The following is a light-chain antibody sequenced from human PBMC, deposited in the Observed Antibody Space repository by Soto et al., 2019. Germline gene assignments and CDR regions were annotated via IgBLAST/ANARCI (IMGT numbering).Light chain of an antibody. CDR3: SSYTSSSTLV. CDR2: EVS. V-gene: IGLV2-14*02. Sequence: QSALTQPASVSGSPGQSITISCTGTSSGVGSYNFVSWYQQHPGKAPKLMIYEVSNRPSGVSSRFSGSKSGSTASLTISGLQAEDEADYYCSSYTSSSTLVFGGGTKLTVL. J-gene: IGLJ2*01. CDR1: SSGVGSYNF.